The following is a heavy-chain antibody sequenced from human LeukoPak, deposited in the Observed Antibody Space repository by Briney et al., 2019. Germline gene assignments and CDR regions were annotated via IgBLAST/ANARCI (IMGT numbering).Heavy chain of an antibody. V-gene: IGHV1-2*02. Sequence: ASVKVSCKASGYTFTGYYMHWVRQAPGQGLEWMGWINPNSGGTNYAQKFQGGVTMTRDTSISTAYMELSRLRSDDTAVYYCARSGGYSNWFDPWGQGTLVTVSS. J-gene: IGHJ5*02. D-gene: IGHD5-12*01. CDR2: INPNSGGT. CDR1: GYTFTGYY. CDR3: ARSGGYSNWFDP.